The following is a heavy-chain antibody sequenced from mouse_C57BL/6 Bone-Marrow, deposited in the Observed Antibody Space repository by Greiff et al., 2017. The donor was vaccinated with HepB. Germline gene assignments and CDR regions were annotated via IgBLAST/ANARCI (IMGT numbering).Heavy chain of an antibody. D-gene: IGHD2-1*01. V-gene: IGHV3-6*01. CDR2: ISYDGSN. CDR1: GYSITSGYY. J-gene: IGHJ4*01. Sequence: EVQRVESGPGLVKPSQSLSLTCSVTGYSITSGYYWNWIRQFPGNKLEWMGYISYDGSNNYNPSLKNRISITRDTSKNQFFLKLNSVTTEDTATYYCARVVNPGAMDYWGQGTSVTVSS. CDR3: ARVVNPGAMDY.